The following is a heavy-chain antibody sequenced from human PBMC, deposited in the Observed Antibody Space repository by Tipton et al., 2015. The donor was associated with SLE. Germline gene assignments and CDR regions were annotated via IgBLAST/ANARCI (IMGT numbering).Heavy chain of an antibody. CDR2: INHSGST. CDR3: ARVSGSYYVDY. CDR1: GGSFSGYY. J-gene: IGHJ4*02. Sequence: LRLSCAVYGGSFSGYYWSWIRQPPGKGLEWIGEINHSGSTNYNPSLKSRVTISVDTSKNQFSLKLSSVTAADTAVYYCARVSGSYYVDYWGQGTLVTVSS. D-gene: IGHD1-26*01. V-gene: IGHV4-34*01.